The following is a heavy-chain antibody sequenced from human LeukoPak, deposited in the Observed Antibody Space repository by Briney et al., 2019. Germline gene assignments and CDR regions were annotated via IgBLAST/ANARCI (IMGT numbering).Heavy chain of an antibody. Sequence: GASVKVSCKASGYTFTSYGITWVRQAPGQGLEWMGWISVYNGNTNYAQKPQGRVTMTTDTSTSTAYMELRSLRSDDTAIYYCARDREAAGQKLTDYWGQGTLVTVSS. D-gene: IGHD6-13*01. CDR2: ISVYNGNT. CDR1: GYTFTSYG. J-gene: IGHJ4*02. CDR3: ARDREAAGQKLTDY. V-gene: IGHV1-18*01.